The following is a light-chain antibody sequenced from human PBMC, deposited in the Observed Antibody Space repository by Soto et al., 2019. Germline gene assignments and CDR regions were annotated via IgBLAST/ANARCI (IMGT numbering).Light chain of an antibody. V-gene: IGLV3-21*04. Sequence: SYELTQPPSVSVAQGKTARITCGGKNIGSKSVHWYQQKPGQAPVLVIYYDSDRPSGIPERFSGSNSGNTATLTISRVEAGDEADYYCQVLDSSSDHAVFGGCTLLTVL. J-gene: IGLJ7*01. CDR3: QVLDSSSDHAV. CDR2: YDS. CDR1: NIGSKS.